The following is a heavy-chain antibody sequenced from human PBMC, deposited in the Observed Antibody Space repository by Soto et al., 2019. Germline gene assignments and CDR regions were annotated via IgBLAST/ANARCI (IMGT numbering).Heavy chain of an antibody. Sequence: GASVKVSCTDSGGTLSIYTISWVRQAPGQGLEWMGRIIPILGIANYAQKFQGRVTITADKSTSTAYMELSSLRSEDTAVYYCARAPPLGYSSAYYFDYWGQGTLVTVSS. CDR1: GGTLSIYT. CDR2: IIPILGIA. V-gene: IGHV1-69*02. CDR3: ARAPPLGYSSAYYFDY. J-gene: IGHJ4*02. D-gene: IGHD6-19*01.